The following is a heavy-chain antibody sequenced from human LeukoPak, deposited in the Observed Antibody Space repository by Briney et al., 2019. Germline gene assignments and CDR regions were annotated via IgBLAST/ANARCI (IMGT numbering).Heavy chain of an antibody. CDR1: GGSISSYY. CDR2: IYYTGST. CDR3: ARGGYYGSGNDFRFDP. J-gene: IGHJ5*02. D-gene: IGHD3-10*01. V-gene: IGHV4-59*01. Sequence: PSETLSLTCTVSGGSISSYYWSWIRQPPGKGLEWIGYIYYTGSTNYNPSLKSRVTISVDTSKSQFSLKLSSVTAADTAIYYCARGGYYGSGNDFRFDPWGQGTLVTVSS.